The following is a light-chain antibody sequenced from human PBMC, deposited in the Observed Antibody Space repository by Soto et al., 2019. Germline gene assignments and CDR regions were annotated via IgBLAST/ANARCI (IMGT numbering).Light chain of an antibody. CDR3: TSSTSSSTRV. CDR2: EVS. V-gene: IGLV2-14*01. CDR1: SSDVGGYNY. J-gene: IGLJ3*02. Sequence: QSVLTQPASVSGSPGQSITISCTGTSSDVGGYNYVSWYQQHPGKAPKLMIYEVSNRPSGVSNRFSGSKSSNTASLTNSGILGVDEADYYCTSSTSSSTRVFGGGTKLTV.